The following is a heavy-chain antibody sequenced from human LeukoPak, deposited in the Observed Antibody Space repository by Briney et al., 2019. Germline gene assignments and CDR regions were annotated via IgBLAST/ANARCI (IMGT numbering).Heavy chain of an antibody. CDR2: ISDSGST. J-gene: IGHJ6*03. V-gene: IGHV4-59*08. D-gene: IGHD2-2*01. CDR1: GGSISTYY. Sequence: PSETLSLTCTVSGGSISTYYWSWIRQPPGKGLEWIGFISDSGSTDYNPSLKSRVTISVDTSKNQFSLRLSSVTAADTAVYYCARGDFCSSSSCYLRPMDVWGKGTTVTVSS. CDR3: ARGDFCSSSSCYLRPMDV.